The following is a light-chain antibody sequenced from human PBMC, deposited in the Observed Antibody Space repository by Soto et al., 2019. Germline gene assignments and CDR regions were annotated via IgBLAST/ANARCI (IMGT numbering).Light chain of an antibody. CDR3: QQCGGSPS. CDR2: DTS. Sequence: EIVLTQSPGPLSLSPGERDTLSCRASQSVSSSYLAWYQQKPGQAPRLLIYDTSSRATGIPDRFSGSGSGTDFTLAIRRLEPEEFAVYYCQQCGGSPSFGQGTKVELK. CDR1: QSVSSSY. V-gene: IGKV3-20*01. J-gene: IGKJ1*01.